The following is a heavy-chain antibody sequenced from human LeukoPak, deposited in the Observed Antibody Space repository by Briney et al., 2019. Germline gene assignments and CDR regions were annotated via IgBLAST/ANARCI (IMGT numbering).Heavy chain of an antibody. CDR1: GYSFTSYW. J-gene: IGHJ5*02. CDR3: ARQGFSYDYNWFDP. Sequence: GESLKISCKGSGYSFTSYWIGWVRQMPGKGLEWMGIIYPGDSDTRYSPSFQGQVTISADKSINTAYLQWSSLKASDTAIYYCARQGFSYDYNWFDPWDQGTLVTVSS. CDR2: IYPGDSDT. D-gene: IGHD3-16*01. V-gene: IGHV5-51*01.